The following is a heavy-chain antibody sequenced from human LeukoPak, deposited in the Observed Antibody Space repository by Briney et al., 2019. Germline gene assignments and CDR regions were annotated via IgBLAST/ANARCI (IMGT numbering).Heavy chain of an antibody. D-gene: IGHD3-10*01. CDR2: IRYHGSNE. CDR1: GFTFSSYG. CDR3: AKDYYGHVLYGSGSYTSLDAFDS. Sequence: PGGSLRLSCAASGFTFSSYGMHWVRQVPGKGLEWVAFIRYHGSNEYYADAVKGRFTISRDNSKNTLFLQMSTLRAEDTAVYFCAKDYYGHVLYGSGSYTSLDAFDSWGEGRMVTVSS. V-gene: IGHV3-30*02. J-gene: IGHJ3*02.